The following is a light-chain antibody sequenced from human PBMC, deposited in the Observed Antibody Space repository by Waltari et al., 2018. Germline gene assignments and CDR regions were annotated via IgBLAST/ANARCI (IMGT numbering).Light chain of an antibody. CDR3: QSPSSSGSYHWL. CDR2: QDT. V-gene: IGLV3-25*03. CDR1: TLSKEY. Sequence: SHELTQSPSVAVLPGQTVRITCSGNTLSKEYTYWYQQKPGQAPILLIYQDTKRPSGIPERFSGSTSGTTVTLTITGVQAEDEAAYYCQSPSSSGSYHWLFGGGTKVTVL. J-gene: IGLJ3*02.